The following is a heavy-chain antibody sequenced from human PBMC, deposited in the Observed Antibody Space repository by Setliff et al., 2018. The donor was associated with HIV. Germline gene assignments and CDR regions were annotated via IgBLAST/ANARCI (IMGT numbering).Heavy chain of an antibody. CDR1: GFTFSSYS. CDR2: ISSSSSTI. V-gene: IGHV3-48*04. D-gene: IGHD1-26*01. Sequence: GGSLRLSCAASGFTFSSYSMNWVRQAPGKGLEWVSYISSSSSTIYYADSVKGRFTISRDNAKNSLYLQMNSLRAEDTAVYYCASLSGSLRDWFDPWGQGTLVTVSS. CDR3: ASLSGSLRDWFDP. J-gene: IGHJ5*02.